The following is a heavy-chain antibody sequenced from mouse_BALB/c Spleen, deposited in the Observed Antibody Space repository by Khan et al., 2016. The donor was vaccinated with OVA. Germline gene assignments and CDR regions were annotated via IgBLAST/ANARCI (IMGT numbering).Heavy chain of an antibody. Sequence: DLVKPGASVKLSCKASGYTFTSYWINWIKQRPGQGLEWIGRIAPGSGSIYYNEMFKDKATLTVDTSSSTAYIQLNSLSSEDSAFYFYARAIGGTVPLDYWGQGTTLTVSS. V-gene: IGHV1S41*01. D-gene: IGHD4-1*01. CDR1: GYTFTSYW. CDR2: IAPGSGSI. J-gene: IGHJ2*01. CDR3: ARAIGGTVPLDY.